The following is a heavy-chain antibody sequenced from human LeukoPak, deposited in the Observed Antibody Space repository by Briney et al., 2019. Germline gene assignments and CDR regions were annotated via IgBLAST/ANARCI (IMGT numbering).Heavy chain of an antibody. V-gene: IGHV3-7*03. Sequence: GGSLRLSCAASGFTFSSYWMSWVRQAPGKGLEWVANIKQDGSEKYYVDSVKGRFTISRDNAKNSLYLQMNSLRAEDAAVYYCARGWYYYDSSGYFHWGQGTLVTVSS. J-gene: IGHJ4*02. CDR1: GFTFSSYW. CDR2: IKQDGSEK. D-gene: IGHD3-22*01. CDR3: ARGWYYYDSSGYFH.